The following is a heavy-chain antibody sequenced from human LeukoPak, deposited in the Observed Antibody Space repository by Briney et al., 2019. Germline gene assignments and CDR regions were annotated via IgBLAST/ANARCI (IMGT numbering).Heavy chain of an antibody. D-gene: IGHD3-16*01. J-gene: IGHJ2*01. CDR3: ARLKLGAYFDL. Sequence: SETLSLTCTVSGGSTSSDSWSWIRQSPGKGLEWVGYVYNSGDTGKNPSLKSRVTILLDTSKNQCSLKLTSVSAADTAVYYCARLKLGAYFDLWGRGTLVTASS. CDR1: GGSTSSDS. CDR2: VYNSGDT. V-gene: IGHV4-59*08.